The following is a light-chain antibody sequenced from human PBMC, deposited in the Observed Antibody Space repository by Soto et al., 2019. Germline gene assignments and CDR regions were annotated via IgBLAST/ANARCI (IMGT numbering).Light chain of an antibody. J-gene: IGLJ2*01. CDR2: IESDGSH. CDR1: SGHSNYA. Sequence: QLVLTQAPSASASLGASVKLTCTLSSGHSNYAIAWHQQRPEKGPRYLMKIESDGSHSKADGIPDRFSGSSSGAERYLTISSLQSEDEADYYCQTRATGIRVFGGGTKVTVL. CDR3: QTRATGIRV. V-gene: IGLV4-69*01.